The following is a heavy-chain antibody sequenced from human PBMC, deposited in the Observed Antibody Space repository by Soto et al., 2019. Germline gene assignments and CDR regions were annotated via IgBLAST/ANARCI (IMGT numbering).Heavy chain of an antibody. D-gene: IGHD2-2*02. CDR2: IIPIFGTA. J-gene: IGHJ4*02. CDR3: ASQLPSLYCTGSTSCYTGSRPLDY. CDR1: GGTFSSYA. V-gene: IGHV1-69*06. Sequence: SVKVSCKASGGTFSSYAISWVRQAPGQGLEWMGGIIPIFGTANYAQKFQGRVTITADKSTSTAYMELSSLGSEDTAVYYCASQLPSLYCTGSTSCYTGSRPLDYWGQGTLGTVSS.